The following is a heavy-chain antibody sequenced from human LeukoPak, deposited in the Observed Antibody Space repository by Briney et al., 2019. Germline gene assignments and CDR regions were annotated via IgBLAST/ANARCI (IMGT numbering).Heavy chain of an antibody. CDR3: ARLRLRFGSWSLDY. CDR1: GGSISSYY. Sequence: SETLSLTCTVSGGSISSYYWSWIRQPPGKGLEWIGYIYYSGSTYYNPSLRSRVTISVDTSKNQFSLKLTSVTAADTAVYYCARLRLRFGSWSLDYWGQGTLVTVSS. D-gene: IGHD6-13*01. V-gene: IGHV4-59*12. J-gene: IGHJ4*02. CDR2: IYYSGST.